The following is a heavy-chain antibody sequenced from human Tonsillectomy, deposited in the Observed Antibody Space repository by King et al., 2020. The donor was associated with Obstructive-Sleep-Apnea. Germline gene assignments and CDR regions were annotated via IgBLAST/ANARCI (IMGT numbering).Heavy chain of an antibody. V-gene: IGHV5-51*01. Sequence: AQLVQSGAEVKKPGESLKISCKVSGYRFTSYWIGWVRQMPGKGLEWMGIIYPGYSDIKYSPSFQGQVTNSVDKSISTAYLHWSSLKAPDTAMYYCARCGGDTRHFDQWGQGTLVTVSS. CDR2: IYPGYSDI. CDR1: GYRFTSYW. J-gene: IGHJ4*02. CDR3: ARCGGDTRHFDQ.